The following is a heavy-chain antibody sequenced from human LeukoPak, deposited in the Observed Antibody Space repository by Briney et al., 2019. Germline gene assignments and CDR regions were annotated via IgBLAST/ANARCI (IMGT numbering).Heavy chain of an antibody. D-gene: IGHD6-13*01. CDR2: INHSGST. J-gene: IGHJ4*02. Sequence: SETLSLTCAVYGGSFSGYYWSWIRQPPGKGLEWIGEINHSGSTTYNPSLTSRVTISVDTSKNQFSLKLSSVTAADTAVYYCARGRSVHSSSWYPNYFDYWGQGTLVTVSS. CDR1: GGSFSGYY. V-gene: IGHV4-34*01. CDR3: ARGRSVHSSSWYPNYFDY.